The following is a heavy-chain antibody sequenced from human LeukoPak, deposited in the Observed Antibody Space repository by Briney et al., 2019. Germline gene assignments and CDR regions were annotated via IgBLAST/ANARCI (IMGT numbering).Heavy chain of an antibody. V-gene: IGHV3-23*01. CDR2: ITGNGGST. CDR1: GFTFSSYA. CDR3: AISFQGPCYFDY. D-gene: IGHD2-21*01. Sequence: GGSLRLSCAASGFTFSSYAMSWVRQAPGKGLEWVSPITGNGGSTYYADSVKGRFTISRDNSKNALYLQMNSLRAEDTAVYYCAISFQGPCYFDYWGQGTLVTVSS. J-gene: IGHJ4*02.